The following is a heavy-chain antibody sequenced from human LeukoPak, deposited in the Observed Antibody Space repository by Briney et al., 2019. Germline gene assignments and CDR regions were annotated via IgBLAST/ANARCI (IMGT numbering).Heavy chain of an antibody. Sequence: SETLSLTCTVSGGSISSHYWSWIRQSPGKGLEWIGYMFYSGSTNYNPSLKSRVTISVDTSKNQFSPKLSSVTAADTDVYSCASHYGSGSNWFDPWGQGSLVTVSS. CDR1: GGSISSHY. CDR2: MFYSGST. D-gene: IGHD3-10*01. J-gene: IGHJ5*02. CDR3: ASHYGSGSNWFDP. V-gene: IGHV4-59*08.